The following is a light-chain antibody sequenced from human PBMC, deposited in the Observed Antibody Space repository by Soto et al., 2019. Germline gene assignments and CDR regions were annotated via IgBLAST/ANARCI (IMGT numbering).Light chain of an antibody. CDR3: QQYNNWRRT. CDR2: GTS. CDR1: QTVSRMY. V-gene: IGKV3D-7*01. J-gene: IGKJ1*01. Sequence: EIVLSQSPVTLSFSPGERATLSCRASQTVSRMYLSWFQQKPGQAPRLLIYGTSTRATGIPARFSGSGSGTEFTLTISSLQSEDFAVYYCQQYNNWRRTFGQGTKVDIK.